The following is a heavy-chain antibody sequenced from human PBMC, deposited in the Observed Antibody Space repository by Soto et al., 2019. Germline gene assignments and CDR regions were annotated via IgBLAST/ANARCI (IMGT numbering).Heavy chain of an antibody. CDR3: AKGGYGEILFDY. J-gene: IGHJ4*02. V-gene: IGHV3-23*01. CDR2: INGRGDKT. CDR1: GFTFSNSA. D-gene: IGHD4-17*01. Sequence: EVHLLDSGGGLVQPGGSLRLSCGASGFTFSNSAMSWVRQVPGKGLEWVSFINGRGDKTYYADSVKGRFTISRDNSKHTLYLQMNSLRVEDTSIYYCAKGGYGEILFDYRGQGTLVTVSS.